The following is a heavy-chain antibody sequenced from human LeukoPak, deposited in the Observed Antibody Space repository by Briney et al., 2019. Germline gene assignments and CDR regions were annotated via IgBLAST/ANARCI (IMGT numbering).Heavy chain of an antibody. V-gene: IGHV3-20*04. J-gene: IGHJ4*02. Sequence: GGSLRLSCAASGFIFSSYAMTWVRQAPGKGLEWVSGINWNGGSTGYADSVKGRFTISRDNAKSSLYLQMNSLRAEDTAVYYCAKDLHYGSADYWGQGTLVTVSS. CDR1: GFIFSSYA. CDR2: INWNGGST. CDR3: AKDLHYGSADY. D-gene: IGHD3-10*01.